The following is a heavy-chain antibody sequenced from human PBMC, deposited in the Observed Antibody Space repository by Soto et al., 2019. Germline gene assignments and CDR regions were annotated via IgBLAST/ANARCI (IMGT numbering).Heavy chain of an antibody. J-gene: IGHJ4*02. CDR1: VYTFTSYY. V-gene: IGHV1-46*01. D-gene: IGHD6-13*01. CDR2: INPSGGST. CDR3: ASPRAVEYSSSWYLALDY. Sequence: XSVKVSCKASVYTFTSYYMHWVRQAPGQGLEWMGIINPSGGSTSYAQKFQGRVTMTRDTSTSTVYMELSSLRSEDTAVYYCASPRAVEYSSSWYLALDYSGQGTLVTVSS.